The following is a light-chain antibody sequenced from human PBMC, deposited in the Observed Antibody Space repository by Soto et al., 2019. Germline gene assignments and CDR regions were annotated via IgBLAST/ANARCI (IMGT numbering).Light chain of an antibody. CDR3: QQYGSSLIT. CDR2: GAS. Sequence: EIVLTQSPGTLSLSPGERATLSCRASQSVSSSYLAWYQQKPGQAPRRLIYGASSRATGIPDRFSGSGSGTDFTLPISRLEPEDFAVYYCQQYGSSLITFGQGKRLEIK. CDR1: QSVSSSY. J-gene: IGKJ5*01. V-gene: IGKV3-20*01.